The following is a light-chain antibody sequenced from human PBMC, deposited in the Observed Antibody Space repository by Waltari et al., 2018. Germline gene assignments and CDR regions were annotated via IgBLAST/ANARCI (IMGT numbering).Light chain of an antibody. V-gene: IGLV3-21*04. CDR2: YES. J-gene: IGLJ2*01. CDR3: LVWHSTIDHQGV. Sequence: SYVVTQSPSVSVAPGETARITCGGDNIGSKSVHWYQQRPGQAPVLVISYESDRPVGSPERFPGSNSGNTATLTISWVEAEDEADYYCLVWHSTIDHQGVFGGGTKLTVL. CDR1: NIGSKS.